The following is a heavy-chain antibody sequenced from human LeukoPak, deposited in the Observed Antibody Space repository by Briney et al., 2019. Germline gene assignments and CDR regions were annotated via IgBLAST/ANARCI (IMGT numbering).Heavy chain of an antibody. J-gene: IGHJ6*03. D-gene: IGHD2-2*01. CDR2: IWYDGSNK. CDR3: AKGLVPAATPRDGIYMDV. Sequence: PRGSLRLSCAVSGFTFSSYGMHWVRQAQGKGLEWVAIIWYDGSNKYYADSVKGRFTISRDNSKNTLYLQMNSLRAEDTAVYYCAKGLVPAATPRDGIYMDVWGKGTTVTVSS. CDR1: GFTFSSYG. V-gene: IGHV3-33*06.